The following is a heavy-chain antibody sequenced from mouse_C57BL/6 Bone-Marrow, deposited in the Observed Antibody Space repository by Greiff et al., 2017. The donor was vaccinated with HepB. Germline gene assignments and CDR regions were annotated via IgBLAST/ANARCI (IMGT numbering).Heavy chain of an antibody. CDR2: IHPNSGST. Sequence: QVQLQQPGAELVKPGASVKLSCKASGYTFTSYWMHWVKQRPGQGLEWIGMIHPNSGSTNYNEKFKSKATLTVDKSSSTAYMQLSSLTSEDSAVYYCARPLITTVVASSYWGQGTTLTVAS. CDR1: GYTFTSYW. CDR3: ARPLITTVVASSY. J-gene: IGHJ2*01. V-gene: IGHV1-64*01. D-gene: IGHD1-1*01.